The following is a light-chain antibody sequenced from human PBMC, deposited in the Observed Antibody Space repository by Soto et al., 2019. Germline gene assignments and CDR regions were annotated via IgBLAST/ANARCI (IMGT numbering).Light chain of an antibody. V-gene: IGLV2-14*01. CDR2: EVT. Sequence: QSALTQPASVSGSPGQSITISCTGTSSDVGGHNYVSWYQQHPGTAPKLMIYEVTNRPSGVSNRFSGSKSGNTASLTISGLQAEDAADYSCSSYTSSTTLDVVFGGGTQLAVL. J-gene: IGLJ2*01. CDR3: SSYTSSTTLDVV. CDR1: SSDVGGHNY.